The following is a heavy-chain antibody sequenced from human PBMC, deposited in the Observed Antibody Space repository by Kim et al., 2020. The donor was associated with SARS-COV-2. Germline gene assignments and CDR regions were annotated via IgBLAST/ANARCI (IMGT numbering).Heavy chain of an antibody. D-gene: IGHD3-16*01. CDR3: ARSLEEWYFDY. V-gene: IGHV1-2*02. CDR2: IRPKSGDT. J-gene: IGHJ4*02. CDR1: GYTFTGYY. Sequence: ASVKVSCKASGYTFTGYYIHWVRQAPGQGLEWMGWIRPKSGDTKFAQKFQGRVTMTRDTSITTAYMELSSLRSDDTAVYYCARSLEEWYFDYWGQGTLVT.